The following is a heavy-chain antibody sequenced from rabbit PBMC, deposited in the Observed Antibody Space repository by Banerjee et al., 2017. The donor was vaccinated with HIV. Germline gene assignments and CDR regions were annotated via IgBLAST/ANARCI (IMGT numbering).Heavy chain of an antibody. CDR3: ARDTGTSFSTYGMDL. D-gene: IGHD7-1*01. V-gene: IGHV1S40*01. CDR2: IAGSSGST. CDR1: GFSFSSNEY. Sequence: QSLEESGGDLVKPGASLTLTCTASGFSFSSNEYMCWVRQAPGKGLEWISCIAGSSGSTYSAIWAKGRFTISKTSSTTVTLQMTSLTAADTATYFCARDTGTSFSTYGMDLWGPGTLVTVS. J-gene: IGHJ6*01.